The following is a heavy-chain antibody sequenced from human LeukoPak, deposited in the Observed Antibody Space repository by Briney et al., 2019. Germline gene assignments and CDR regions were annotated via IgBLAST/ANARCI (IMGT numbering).Heavy chain of an antibody. CDR3: ARGIAAAGTAAFDI. V-gene: IGHV1-69*13. D-gene: IGHD6-13*01. J-gene: IGHJ3*02. CDR2: IIPIFGTA. Sequence: SVKVSCKASGGTFSSYAISWVRQAPGQGLEWMGGIIPIFGTANYAQKFQGRVTITADESTSTAYMELSSLRSEDTAAYYCARGIAAAGTAAFDIWGQGTMVTVSS. CDR1: GGTFSSYA.